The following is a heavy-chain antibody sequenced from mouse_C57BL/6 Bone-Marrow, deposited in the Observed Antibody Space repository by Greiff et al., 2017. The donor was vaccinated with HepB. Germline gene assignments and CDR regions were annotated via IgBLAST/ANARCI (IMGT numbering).Heavy chain of an antibody. D-gene: IGHD1-1*01. CDR3: ARKGYYGSSYALAY. V-gene: IGHV2-2*01. CDR2: IWSGGST. CDR1: GFSLTSYG. J-gene: IGHJ3*01. Sequence: QVQLKQSGPGLVQPSQSLSITCTVSGFSLTSYGVHWVRQSPGKGLEWLGVIWSGGSTDYNAAFISRLSISKDNSKSQVFFKMNSLQADDTAIYYCARKGYYGSSYALAYWGQGTLVTVSA.